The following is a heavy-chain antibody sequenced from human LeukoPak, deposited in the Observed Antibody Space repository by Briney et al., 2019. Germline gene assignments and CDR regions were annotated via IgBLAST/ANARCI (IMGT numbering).Heavy chain of an antibody. J-gene: IGHJ4*02. CDR3: AGGHFGVVLDY. V-gene: IGHV3-21*01. CDR2: IRGDSTET. CDR1: GFTFSSYS. Sequence: PGGSLRLSCEGSGFTFSSYSMIWVRQAPGKGLEWVSSIRGDSTETRHADSLMGRFTISRDNAKKSLYLQMNSLRAEDTAVYYCAGGHFGVVLDYWGQGTLVTVSS. D-gene: IGHD3-3*01.